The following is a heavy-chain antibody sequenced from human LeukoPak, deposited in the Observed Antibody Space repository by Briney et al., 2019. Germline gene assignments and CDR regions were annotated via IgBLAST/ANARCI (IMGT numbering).Heavy chain of an antibody. V-gene: IGHV4-4*07. J-gene: IGHJ5*02. Sequence: SETLSLTCTVSGGSISSYFWSWIRQSAGKGLEWLGRIYGSGTTDYNPSFKSRVPMSVDTAKNQVSLSLSSVTAADTAVYYCARDSGTTGEVKFDPWGQGALGTVSS. CDR2: IYGSGTT. CDR3: ARDSGTTGEVKFDP. CDR1: GGSISSYF. D-gene: IGHD3-10*01.